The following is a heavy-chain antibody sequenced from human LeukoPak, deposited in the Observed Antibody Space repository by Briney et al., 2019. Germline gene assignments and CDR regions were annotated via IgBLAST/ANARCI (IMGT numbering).Heavy chain of an antibody. CDR3: ARAYCGGDCYPNYYYYYMDV. Sequence: SETLSLTCAVYGGSFSGSYWSWIRQPPGKGLEWIGEINHSGSTNYNPSLKSRVTISVDTSKNQFSLKLSSVTAADTAVYYCARAYCGGDCYPNYYYYYMDVWGKGTTVTVSS. CDR2: INHSGST. V-gene: IGHV4-34*01. CDR1: GGSFSGSY. J-gene: IGHJ6*03. D-gene: IGHD2-21*02.